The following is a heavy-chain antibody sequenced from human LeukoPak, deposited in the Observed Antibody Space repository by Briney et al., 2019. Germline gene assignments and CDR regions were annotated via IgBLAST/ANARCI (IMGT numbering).Heavy chain of an antibody. D-gene: IGHD3-10*01. J-gene: IGHJ4*02. V-gene: IGHV3-15*01. CDR2: IKSKTDGGTT. CDR1: GFTFSNAW. CDR3: TTIYGSGPMGDY. Sequence: PGGSLRLSCAASGFTFSNAWMSWVRQAPGKGLEWVGRIKSKTDGGTTDYAAPVKGRFTISRDDSKSTLYLQMNSLKTEDTAVYYCTTIYGSGPMGDYWGQGTLVTVSS.